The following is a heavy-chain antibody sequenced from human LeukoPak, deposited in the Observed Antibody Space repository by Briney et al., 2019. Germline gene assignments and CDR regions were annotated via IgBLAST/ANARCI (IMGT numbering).Heavy chain of an antibody. CDR2: IYCSGST. CDR3: ARHTYYDFWSGSGGTAFDI. D-gene: IGHD3-3*01. CDR1: GGSISSYY. J-gene: IGHJ3*02. V-gene: IGHV4-59*08. Sequence: SETLSLTCTVSGGSISSYYWSWIRQPPGKGLEWIGYIYCSGSTNYNPSLESRVTISVDTSKNQFSLKLSSVTAADTAVYYCARHTYYDFWSGSGGTAFDIWGQGTMVTVSS.